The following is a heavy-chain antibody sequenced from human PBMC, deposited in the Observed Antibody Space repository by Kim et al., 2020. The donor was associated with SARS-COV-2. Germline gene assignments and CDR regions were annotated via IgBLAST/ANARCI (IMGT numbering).Heavy chain of an antibody. CDR2: IDYSGTN. CDR3: ARGAPIIVD. V-gene: IGHV4-59*01. D-gene: IGHD3-22*01. CDR1: GGPIGSSY. Sequence: SETLSLTCTVSGGPIGSSYWSWIRQPPGKGLEYIGDIDYSGTNDYNPSLKSRVTLSVDTSKNQLSLRLTSVTPADTAIYYCARGAPIIVDWGQGTLITVS. J-gene: IGHJ1*01.